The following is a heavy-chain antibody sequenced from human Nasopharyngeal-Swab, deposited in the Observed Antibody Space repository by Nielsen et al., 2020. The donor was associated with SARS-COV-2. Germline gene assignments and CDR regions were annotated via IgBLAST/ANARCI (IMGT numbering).Heavy chain of an antibody. CDR3: ARRQYGDYYYYYGMDV. J-gene: IGHJ6*02. V-gene: IGHV3-7*03. D-gene: IGHD4-17*01. CDR2: IKQDGSEK. Sequence: GESLKISFVASGFTFSSYLMSWVRQAPGKGLEWVANIKQDGSEKYYVDSVKGRFTISRDNAKNSLYLQMNSLRAEDTAVYYCARRQYGDYYYYYGMDVWGQGTTVTVSS. CDR1: GFTFSSYL.